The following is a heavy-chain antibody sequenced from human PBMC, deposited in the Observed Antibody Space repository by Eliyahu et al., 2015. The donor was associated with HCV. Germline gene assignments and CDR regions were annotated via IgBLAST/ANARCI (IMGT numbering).Heavy chain of an antibody. V-gene: IGHV4-61*02. J-gene: IGHJ6*02. D-gene: IGHD3-10*01. CDR3: ARDGPPAGGYGMDV. CDR1: GGPXSRGRYY. Sequence: QVQLQESGPGLVKPSQTLSLTCPVPGGPXSRGRYYWXWIRQPAGKGLEWIGRIYTSGSTNYNPSLKSRVTISVDTSKNQFSLKLSSVTAADTAVYYCARDGPPAGGYGMDVWGQGTTVTVSS. CDR2: IYTSGST.